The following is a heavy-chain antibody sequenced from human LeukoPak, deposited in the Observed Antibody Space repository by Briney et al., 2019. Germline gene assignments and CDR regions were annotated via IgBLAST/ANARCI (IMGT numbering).Heavy chain of an antibody. CDR3: ARVTHGYCSSTSCSWFDP. V-gene: IGHV1-2*02. D-gene: IGHD2-2*01. CDR1: GYTFTSYG. CDR2: INPNSGGT. J-gene: IGHJ5*02. Sequence: ASVKVSCKASGYTFTSYGISWVRQAPGQGLEWMGWINPNSGGTNYAQKFQGRVTMTRDTSISTAYMELSRLRSDDTAVYYCARVTHGYCSSTSCSWFDPWGQGTLVTVSS.